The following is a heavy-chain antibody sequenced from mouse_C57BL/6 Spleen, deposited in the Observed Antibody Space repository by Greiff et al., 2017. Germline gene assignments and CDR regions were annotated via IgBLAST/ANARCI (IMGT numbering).Heavy chain of an antibody. CDR2: IDPEDGDT. CDR3: TTPYYYGSSYVRAY. CDR1: GFNIKDYY. J-gene: IGHJ3*01. Sequence: VQLQQSGAELVRPGASVKLSCTASGFNIKDYYMHWVKQRPEQGLEWIGRIDPEDGDTEYAPKFQGKATMTAETSSNTADLQLSSLTSEDTAVYYCTTPYYYGSSYVRAYWGQGTLVTVSA. V-gene: IGHV14-1*01. D-gene: IGHD1-1*01.